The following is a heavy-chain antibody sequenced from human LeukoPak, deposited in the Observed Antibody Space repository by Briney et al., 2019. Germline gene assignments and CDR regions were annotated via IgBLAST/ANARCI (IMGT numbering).Heavy chain of an antibody. V-gene: IGHV1-3*01. Sequence: GGSLRLSCAASGYTFTTYAMHWVRQAPGQRPEWMGWINAGNGKTKYSQKFQGRVTITRDTSASTAYMELSSLRSEDTAVYYCARRYFDSSGSYNPYYFDYWGQGTLVTVSS. CDR1: GYTFTTYA. D-gene: IGHD3-22*01. CDR2: INAGNGKT. J-gene: IGHJ4*02. CDR3: ARRYFDSSGSYNPYYFDY.